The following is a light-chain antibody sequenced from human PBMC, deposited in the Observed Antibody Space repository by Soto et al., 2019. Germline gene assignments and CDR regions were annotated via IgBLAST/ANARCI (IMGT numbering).Light chain of an antibody. V-gene: IGKV3-15*01. Sequence: EIVLTQSPATLSVSPGERATLSCRASQSVGNNFAWYQQKPGQAPRLLIFATSTRATGVPARFSGSGYGTELTLTISSLQSEDFAVYYCQQYGDWPLTFGGGAKVEI. J-gene: IGKJ4*01. CDR1: QSVGNN. CDR3: QQYGDWPLT. CDR2: ATS.